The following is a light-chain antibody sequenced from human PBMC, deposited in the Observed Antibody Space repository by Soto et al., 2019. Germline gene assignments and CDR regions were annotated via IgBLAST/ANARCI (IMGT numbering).Light chain of an antibody. CDR3: QQYYNWPPTWT. V-gene: IGKV3-15*01. J-gene: IGKJ1*01. CDR2: GAS. Sequence: EIVMTQSPATLSVSPGESATLSCRASQSVSNNLAWYQQKPGQATRLLIYGASTRATGFPARFSGSGSGTEFTLTISSLQSEDFAVYYCQQYYNWPPTWTFGQGTKVEIK. CDR1: QSVSNN.